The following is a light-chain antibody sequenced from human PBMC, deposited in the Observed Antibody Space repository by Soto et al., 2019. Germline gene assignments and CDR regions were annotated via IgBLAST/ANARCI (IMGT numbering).Light chain of an antibody. V-gene: IGLV3-1*01. CDR3: QAWDSSTVV. CDR1: KLGDKY. J-gene: IGLJ2*01. Sequence: YELTQPPSVSVSPGQTASITCSGDKLGDKYACWYQQRPGQSPVLVIYQDRKRPSGIPERFSGSNSGNTATLTISGTQAMDEADYDCQAWDSSTVVFGGGTKVTVL. CDR2: QDR.